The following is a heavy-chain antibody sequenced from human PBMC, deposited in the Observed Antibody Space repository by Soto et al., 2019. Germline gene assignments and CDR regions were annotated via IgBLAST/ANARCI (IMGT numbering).Heavy chain of an antibody. J-gene: IGHJ4*02. CDR1: GFSFSDYG. Sequence: QVQLVESGGGVVQPGRSLRLSCAAAGFSFSDYGMHWVRQAPGKGLEWVAVISYDGSWKDYADSVRGRFTMSRDNYKNTVYLQMDSLRAEDTAVYYCARDPRYARSGVFWGQGTLVTVSS. CDR2: ISYDGSWK. V-gene: IGHV3-33*05. CDR3: ARDPRYARSGVF. D-gene: IGHD3-16*01.